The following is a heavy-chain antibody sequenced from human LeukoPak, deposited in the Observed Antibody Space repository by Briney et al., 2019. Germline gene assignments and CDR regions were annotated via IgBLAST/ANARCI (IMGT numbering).Heavy chain of an antibody. Sequence: PGGSRRLACAASGFTFSTYGMSWVRQAPGKWLEWVSAISGRGGSTYYADSGKGRFTIDRDNSKTTLHLQMHRLRAEDTAVYYRAGRGSGGYFDYWGQGTLVTVSS. V-gene: IGHV3-23*01. CDR1: GFTFSTYG. CDR3: AGRGSGGYFDY. D-gene: IGHD3-10*01. J-gene: IGHJ4*02. CDR2: ISGRGGST.